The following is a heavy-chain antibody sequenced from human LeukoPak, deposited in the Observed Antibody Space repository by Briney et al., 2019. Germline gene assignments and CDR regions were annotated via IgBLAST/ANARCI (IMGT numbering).Heavy chain of an antibody. Sequence: PGGSLRLSCAASGFIFSNYAMTWVRQAPGKGLEWVSYGGSGGSTYYADSVKGRFTVSRDNSKSTLYLQMNSLTAEDTAVYYCAKMRGQYYHSYYMDAWGKRTTVTVSS. CDR2: GGSGGST. CDR3: AKMRGQYYHSYYMDA. J-gene: IGHJ6*03. CDR1: GFIFSNYA. V-gene: IGHV3-23*01.